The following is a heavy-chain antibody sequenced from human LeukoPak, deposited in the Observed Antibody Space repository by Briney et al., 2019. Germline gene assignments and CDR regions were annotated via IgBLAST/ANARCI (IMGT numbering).Heavy chain of an antibody. D-gene: IGHD6-19*01. CDR2: ISYDGSNK. V-gene: IGHV3-30*03. CDR1: GFTFSSYG. CDR3: ATDQSSSAWYGLVRN. J-gene: IGHJ4*02. Sequence: GGSLRLSCAASGFTFSSYGMHWVRQAPGKGLEWVAVISYDGSNKYYADSVKGRFTISRDNSKSTLYLQMNSLRAEDTAVYYCATDQSSSAWYGLVRNWGQGTLVTVSS.